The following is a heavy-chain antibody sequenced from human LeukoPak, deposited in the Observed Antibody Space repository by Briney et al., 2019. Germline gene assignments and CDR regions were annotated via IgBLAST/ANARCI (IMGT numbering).Heavy chain of an antibody. Sequence: ASVKVSCKASGGNLSTYAMTWVRQAPGQGLEWMGGIIPFFATTNYAQKFQGRVTVTVDESTSTSFMELTSLRSDDSAVYYCVRSLGYCSGGGCYLFGMDVWGQGTTVTVSS. J-gene: IGHJ6*02. D-gene: IGHD2-15*01. V-gene: IGHV1-69*13. CDR3: VRSLGYCSGGGCYLFGMDV. CDR2: IIPFFATT. CDR1: GGNLSTYA.